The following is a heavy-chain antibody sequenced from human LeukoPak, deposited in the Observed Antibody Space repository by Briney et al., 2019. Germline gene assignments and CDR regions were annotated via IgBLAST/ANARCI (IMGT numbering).Heavy chain of an antibody. Sequence: AASVKVSCKASGGTFSSYAISWVRQAPGQGFEWMGGIIPIFGTVNYAQKFQGRVTITTDESTSTAYMELSSLRSEDTAVYYCARVGSSLDYWGQGTLVTVSS. CDR1: GGTFSSYA. CDR2: IIPIFGTV. CDR3: ARVGSSLDY. D-gene: IGHD3-10*01. J-gene: IGHJ4*02. V-gene: IGHV1-69*05.